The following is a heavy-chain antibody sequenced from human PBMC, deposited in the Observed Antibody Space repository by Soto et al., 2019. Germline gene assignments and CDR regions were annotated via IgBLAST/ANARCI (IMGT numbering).Heavy chain of an antibody. CDR1: GYTFTGSY. CDR2: VNPDNGGT. CDR3: ARDXRPPSGWLGFWEYGMDV. Sequence: ASVKVSCKASGYTFTGSYIHWVRQAPGQGLEWMGWVNPDNGGTTSAEKFQGRVTMTRDTSVTTAYMELYRLTSDDTAVYYCARDXRPPSGWLGFWEYGMDVWGQGTTVTVSS. D-gene: IGHD3-3*01. V-gene: IGHV1-2*02. J-gene: IGHJ6*01.